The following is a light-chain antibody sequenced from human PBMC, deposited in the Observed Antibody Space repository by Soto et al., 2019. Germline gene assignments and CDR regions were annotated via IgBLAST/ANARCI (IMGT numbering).Light chain of an antibody. V-gene: IGKV1-39*01. CDR2: AAS. CDR3: QQSYHTPT. J-gene: IGKJ4*01. CDR1: QSIGSS. Sequence: DIQMTQSPPSLSASVGDRVTITCRARQSIGSSLNWYQQKLGKAPDLLIYAASTLQSGVPSRFSGSGSGTDFALTIDSLQPEDFATYYCQQSYHTPTFGGGTKVELK.